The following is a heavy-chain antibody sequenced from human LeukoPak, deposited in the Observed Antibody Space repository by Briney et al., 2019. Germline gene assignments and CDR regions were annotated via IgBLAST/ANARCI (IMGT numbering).Heavy chain of an antibody. V-gene: IGHV3-23*01. Sequence: AGGSLRLSCAASGFTFSSYGMSWVRQAPGKGLEWVSAINGSGGSTYYADSVKGRFTISRDNSKNTLYLQMNSLRAEDTAVYYCAKGRSGAVVTDYWGQGTLVTVSS. J-gene: IGHJ4*02. CDR3: AKGRSGAVVTDY. CDR1: GFTFSSYG. D-gene: IGHD4-23*01. CDR2: INGSGGST.